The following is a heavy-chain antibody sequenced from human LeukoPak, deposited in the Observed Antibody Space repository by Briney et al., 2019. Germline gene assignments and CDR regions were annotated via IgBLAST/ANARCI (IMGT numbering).Heavy chain of an antibody. CDR3: ARGHVGGSYRVDY. J-gene: IGHJ4*02. D-gene: IGHD1-26*01. CDR2: IDPNSGGT. V-gene: IGHV1-2*02. Sequence: GASLKVSCKASGYSFGAYYIHWVRQAPGQGLEWMGYIDPNSGGTNHAQKSQGRATMTRDTSITTAYMDLTNLRSDDTAMYYCARGHVGGSYRVDYWGQGTLVTVSS. CDR1: GYSFGAYY.